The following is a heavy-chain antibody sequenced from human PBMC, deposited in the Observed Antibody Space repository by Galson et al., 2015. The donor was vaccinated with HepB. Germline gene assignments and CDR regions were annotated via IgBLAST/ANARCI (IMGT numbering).Heavy chain of an antibody. Sequence: SLRLSCAASGFTFSNHGMHWVRQAPGKGLEWVAIIWSDGNNKYYADSVKGRFTISRDNSKNILYLHMNGLRAEDTAVYYCAREASFVVFDVWGQGTMVTVSS. V-gene: IGHV3-33*01. D-gene: IGHD1-26*01. CDR3: AREASFVVFDV. CDR2: IWSDGNNK. J-gene: IGHJ3*01. CDR1: GFTFSNHG.